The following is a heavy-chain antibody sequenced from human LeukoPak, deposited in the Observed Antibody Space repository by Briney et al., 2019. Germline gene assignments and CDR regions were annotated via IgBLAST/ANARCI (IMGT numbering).Heavy chain of an antibody. V-gene: IGHV3-23*01. CDR3: AIDVHWDY. D-gene: IGHD1-1*01. CDR1: GFTFRNYA. Sequence: GGSLRLSCSASGFTFRNYAVSWVRQAPGKGLEWVSAIGNTGHPTYYADSVKGRFTISRDNSMDTLYLQMNTLRAEDTAMYYCAIDVHWDYWGQGTLVTVSS. CDR2: IGNTGHPT. J-gene: IGHJ4*02.